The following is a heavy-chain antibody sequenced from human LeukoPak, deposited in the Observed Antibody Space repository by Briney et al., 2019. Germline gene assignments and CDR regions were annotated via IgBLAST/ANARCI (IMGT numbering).Heavy chain of an antibody. CDR1: GFTFRSYW. Sequence: GGSLRLSCAGSGFTFRSYWMSWVRKAPGKGLEWVANIKQDGSEKYYVDSVKGRFTISRDNAESSQYLQMDSLRAEDTAMYYCVRDMDVWGQGTTVTV. V-gene: IGHV3-7*03. J-gene: IGHJ6*02. CDR2: IKQDGSEK. CDR3: VRDMDV.